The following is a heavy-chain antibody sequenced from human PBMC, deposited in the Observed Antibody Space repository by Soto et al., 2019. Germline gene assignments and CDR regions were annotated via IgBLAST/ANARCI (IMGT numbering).Heavy chain of an antibody. V-gene: IGHV3-7*01. CDR1: DFIFSEHW. Sequence: EVQLVESGGSLVQPGGSLRLSCAASDFIFSEHWMAWVCQASGKGLEWVANIKEDGSGECYMGSAKSRITISRDNPKNSLFLQMNSLRVEDTAVYYSVSFEAIGSCGQGTLVTVSS. J-gene: IGHJ4*02. CDR3: VSFEAIGS. CDR2: IKEDGSGE.